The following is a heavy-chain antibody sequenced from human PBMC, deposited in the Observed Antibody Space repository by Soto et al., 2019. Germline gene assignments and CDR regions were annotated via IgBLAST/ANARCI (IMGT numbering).Heavy chain of an antibody. J-gene: IGHJ2*01. CDR1: GGTFSSYA. V-gene: IGHV1-69*01. CDR3: ARGIGKQLVMGFWYFDL. CDR2: IIPIFGTA. D-gene: IGHD6-6*01. Sequence: QVQLVQSGAEVKKPGSSVKVSCKASGGTFSSYAISWVRQAPGQGLEWMGGIIPIFGTANYAQKFQGRVTITADESTSTAYMELSSLRSEDTAVYYCARGIGKQLVMGFWYFDLWGRGTLVTVSS.